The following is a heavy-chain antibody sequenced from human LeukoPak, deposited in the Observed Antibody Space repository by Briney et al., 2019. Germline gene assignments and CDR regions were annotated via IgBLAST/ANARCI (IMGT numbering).Heavy chain of an antibody. V-gene: IGHV4-61*02. CDR1: GNSISSGDNY. D-gene: IGHD1-26*01. J-gene: IGHJ4*02. CDR2: IYTSGST. Sequence: PSQTLSLTCTVSGNSISSGDNYWSWIRQPAGKGLEWIGRIYTSGSTNYNPSLKSRVTISGDTSKNQFSLRLNSLTAADTAVYYCARGKSGGSHIDYWGQGTLVTVSS. CDR3: ARGKSGGSHIDY.